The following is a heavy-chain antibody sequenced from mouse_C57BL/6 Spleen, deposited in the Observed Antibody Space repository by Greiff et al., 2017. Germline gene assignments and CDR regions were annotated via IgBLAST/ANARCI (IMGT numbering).Heavy chain of an antibody. D-gene: IGHD2-14*01. CDR1: GYAFSSSW. J-gene: IGHJ2*01. CDR3: ARDAGTRGLFDY. V-gene: IGHV1-82*01. CDR2: IYPGDGDT. Sequence: QVQLKESGPELVKPGASVKISCKASGYAFSSSWMNWVKQRPGKGLEWIGRIYPGDGDTNYNGKFKGKATLTADKCSSTAYMQLSSLTSEDSAVXFCARDAGTRGLFDYWGQGTTLTVSS.